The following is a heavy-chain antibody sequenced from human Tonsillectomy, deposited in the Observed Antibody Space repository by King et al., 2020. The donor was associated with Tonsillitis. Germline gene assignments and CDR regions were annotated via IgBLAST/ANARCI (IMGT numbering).Heavy chain of an antibody. CDR3: ARDGRDNGDYEGFEY. J-gene: IGHJ4*02. D-gene: IGHD4-17*01. CDR2: ISTYNGNT. V-gene: IGHV1-18*04. CDR1: GYTFTSYG. Sequence: VQLVESGAEVKKPGASVKVSCKASGYTFTSYGISWVRQAPGQGLEWMGWISTYNGNTNYAQKLQGRVTMTTDTSTSTAYMELRSLRSDDTAVYYCARDGRDNGDYEGFEYWGKGTLVTVSS.